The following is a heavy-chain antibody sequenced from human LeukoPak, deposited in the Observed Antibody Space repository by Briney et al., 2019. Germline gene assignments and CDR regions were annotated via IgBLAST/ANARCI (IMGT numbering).Heavy chain of an antibody. CDR2: IKQDGSEK. Sequence: GGSLRLSCAASGFTFSSYWMSWVRQAPGKELEWVANIKQDGSEKYYVDSVKGRFTISRDNAKNSLYLQMNSLRAEDTAVYYCASTSSFWGAYTYYFDYWGQGTLVTVSS. CDR1: GFTFSSYW. CDR3: ASTSSFWGAYTYYFDY. J-gene: IGHJ4*02. D-gene: IGHD3-3*01. V-gene: IGHV3-7*01.